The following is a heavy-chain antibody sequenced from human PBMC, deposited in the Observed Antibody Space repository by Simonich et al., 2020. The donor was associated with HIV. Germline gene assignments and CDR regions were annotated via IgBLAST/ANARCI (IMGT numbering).Heavy chain of an antibody. D-gene: IGHD4-17*01. CDR1: GGSFSGYY. J-gene: IGHJ4*02. CDR3: ARRHPTTVTTPYFDY. CDR2: ITHSGST. V-gene: IGHV4-34*01. Sequence: QVQLQQWGAGLLKPSETLSLTCAVYGGSFSGYYWSWIRQPPGKGLEWIGEITHSGSTNYNPSLNSRVTISVDTSKNQFSLKLSSVTAADTAVYYCARRHPTTVTTPYFDYWGQGTLVTVSS.